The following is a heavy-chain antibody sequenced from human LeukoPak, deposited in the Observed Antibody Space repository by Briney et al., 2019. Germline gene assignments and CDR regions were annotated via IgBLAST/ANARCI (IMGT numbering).Heavy chain of an antibody. D-gene: IGHD6-13*01. Sequence: SETLSLTCAVYGGSFSGYYWSWIRQPPGKGLEWIGEINHSGSTNYNPSLKSRVTISVDTSKNQFSLKLSSVTAADTAVYYCARELPVIAAAGSRPFDYWGQGTLVTVSS. J-gene: IGHJ4*02. CDR3: ARELPVIAAAGSRPFDY. CDR2: INHSGST. CDR1: GGSFSGYY. V-gene: IGHV4-34*01.